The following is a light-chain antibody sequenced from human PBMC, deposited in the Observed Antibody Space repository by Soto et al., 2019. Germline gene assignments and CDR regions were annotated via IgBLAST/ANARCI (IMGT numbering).Light chain of an antibody. CDR1: QSISSY. J-gene: IGKJ1*01. CDR3: QQDSRLWS. V-gene: IGKV1-5*03. Sequence: EIQMTQSPSSLSASVEDRVTITFPACQSISSYLNWYQQKPGKAPKLLIYGASSLESGVPPRFSGDGSGTEFTLTISSLQSDDFGIYYCQQDSRLWSFGQGTKVDIK. CDR2: GAS.